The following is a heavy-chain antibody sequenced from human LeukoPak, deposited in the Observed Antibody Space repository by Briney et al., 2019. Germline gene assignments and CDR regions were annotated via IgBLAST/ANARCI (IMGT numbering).Heavy chain of an antibody. CDR3: ARVDFGYCSSTSCYDAFDI. CDR2: IYQSGST. V-gene: IGHV4-38-2*01. D-gene: IGHD2-2*01. J-gene: IGHJ3*02. CDR1: GYSISSGYY. Sequence: PSETLSLTCAVSGYSISSGYYWGWIRQSPGKGLEWIGSIYQSGSTYYNPSLKSRVTISVDTSKNQVSLKVSSVTAADTAVYYCARVDFGYCSSTSCYDAFDIWGQGTMVTVSS.